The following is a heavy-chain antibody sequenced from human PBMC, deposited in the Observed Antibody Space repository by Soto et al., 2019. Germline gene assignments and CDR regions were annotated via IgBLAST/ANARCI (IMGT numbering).Heavy chain of an antibody. J-gene: IGHJ4*02. V-gene: IGHV4-39*01. CDR2: IYYSGST. CDR3: ARHSSSSLSVRIFDY. D-gene: IGHD6-13*01. Sequence: QLQLQESGPGLVKPSETLSLTCTVSGGSISSSSYYWGWIRQPPGKGLEWIGSIYYSGSTYYNPSLKSRVTISVDTSKNQFSLKLSSVTAADTAVYYCARHSSSSLSVRIFDYWGQGTLVTVSS. CDR1: GGSISSSSYY.